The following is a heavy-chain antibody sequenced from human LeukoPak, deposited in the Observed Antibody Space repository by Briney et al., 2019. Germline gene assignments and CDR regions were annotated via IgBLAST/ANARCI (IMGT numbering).Heavy chain of an antibody. D-gene: IGHD6-19*01. CDR3: ARGRRIRSRIAVAGTYYYYMDV. J-gene: IGHJ6*03. V-gene: IGHV1-8*02. CDR1: GYTFTGYY. Sequence: ASVKVSCKASGYTFTGYYMHWVRQATGQGLEWMGWMNPNSGNTGYAQKFQGRVTMTRNTSISTAYMELSSLRSEDTAVYYCARGRRIRSRIAVAGTYYYYMDVWGKGTTVTISS. CDR2: MNPNSGNT.